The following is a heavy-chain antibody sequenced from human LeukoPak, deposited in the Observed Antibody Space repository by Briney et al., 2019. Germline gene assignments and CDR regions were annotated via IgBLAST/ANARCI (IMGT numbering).Heavy chain of an antibody. J-gene: IGHJ6*03. Sequence: SETLSLTCTVSGGSISSYYWSWIRQPAGKGLEWIGRIYTSGSTNYNPSLKSRVTMSVDTSKNQFSLKLSSVTAADTAVYYCARVGKQWLVRNPYYYYYMDVWGKGTTVTISS. CDR2: IYTSGST. V-gene: IGHV4-4*07. D-gene: IGHD6-19*01. CDR3: ARVGKQWLVRNPYYYYYMDV. CDR1: GGSISSYY.